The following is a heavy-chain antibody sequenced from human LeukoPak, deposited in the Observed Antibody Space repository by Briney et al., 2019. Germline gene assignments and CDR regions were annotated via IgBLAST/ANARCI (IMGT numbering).Heavy chain of an antibody. Sequence: PGGSLRLSCAASGFIFSSYWMDWVRQAPGKGLVWVSRINIDGSTTTYADSVKGRFTIYRDNDKNTLYLQMNRLRAEDTAVYYCISDPTGHVDYWGQGTLVTVSS. CDR2: INIDGSTT. J-gene: IGHJ4*02. CDR1: GFIFSSYW. D-gene: IGHD1-1*01. V-gene: IGHV3-74*03. CDR3: ISDPTGHVDY.